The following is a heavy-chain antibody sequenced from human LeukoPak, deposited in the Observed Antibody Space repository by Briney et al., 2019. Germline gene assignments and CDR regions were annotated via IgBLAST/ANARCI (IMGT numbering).Heavy chain of an antibody. D-gene: IGHD3-10*01. CDR3: AKDLGEFLVGAFDI. J-gene: IGHJ3*02. V-gene: IGHV3-23*01. Sequence: PGGSLRLSCAASGFLFNNFAMSWVRQAPGRGLEWVSTITSGGVTTWYAESVKGRFTISRDNSKSTLDLLLTSLRTEDTAVYYCAKDLGEFLVGAFDIWGQGTMVTVSS. CDR1: GFLFNNFA. CDR2: ITSGGVTT.